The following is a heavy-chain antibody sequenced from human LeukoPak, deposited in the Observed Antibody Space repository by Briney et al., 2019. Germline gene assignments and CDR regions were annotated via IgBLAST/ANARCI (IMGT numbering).Heavy chain of an antibody. CDR2: IWYDASNK. Sequence: PGGSLRLSCAVSGFTFTDYAMTWVRQAPGKGLEWVAVIWYDASNKYYADSVKGRFTISRDNSKNTLFLQMNSLRDDDTAVYYCVRGVGVSRFNYFDPWGQGTLVIVSS. D-gene: IGHD6-13*01. V-gene: IGHV3-33*08. CDR3: VRGVGVSRFNYFDP. CDR1: GFTFTDYA. J-gene: IGHJ5*02.